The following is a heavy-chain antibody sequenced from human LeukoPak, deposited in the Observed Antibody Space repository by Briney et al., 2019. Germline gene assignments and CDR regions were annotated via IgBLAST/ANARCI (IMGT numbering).Heavy chain of an antibody. Sequence: PSETLSLTCTVSGGSISNYFWSWIRQPPGKGLEWIGYIYYTGSTNYNPSLKSRVTTSVGTSKNQFSLKLSSVTAADTAVYYRARPSRSISTAGAFDIWGQGTMVTVSS. CDR2: IYYTGST. CDR1: GGSISNYF. D-gene: IGHD3-10*01. J-gene: IGHJ3*02. V-gene: IGHV4-59*01. CDR3: ARPSRSISTAGAFDI.